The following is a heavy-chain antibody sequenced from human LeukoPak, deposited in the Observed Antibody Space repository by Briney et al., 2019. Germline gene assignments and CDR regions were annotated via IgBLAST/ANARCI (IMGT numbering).Heavy chain of an antibody. J-gene: IGHJ2*01. Sequence: GGSLRLSCAASGFTFSTYAMSWVRQAPGKGLEWVSTISDSGGSTYYADSVKGRFTISRDNSKNTLYLQMNSLRVDDTAVYSCAKDAYYDSSGYPMGVNWYFDLWGRGTLVTVSS. CDR2: ISDSGGST. CDR3: AKDAYYDSSGYPMGVNWYFDL. D-gene: IGHD3-22*01. CDR1: GFTFSTYA. V-gene: IGHV3-23*01.